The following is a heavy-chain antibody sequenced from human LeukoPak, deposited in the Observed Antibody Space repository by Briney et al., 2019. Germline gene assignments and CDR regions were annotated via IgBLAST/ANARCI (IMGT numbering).Heavy chain of an antibody. D-gene: IGHD3-22*01. J-gene: IGHJ4*02. CDR1: GFTFSTYG. Sequence: PGGSLRLSCAASGFTFSTYGMIWVRQAPGKGLEWVSAISGSGGSTYYADSVKGRFTISRDNSENTLYLQMNSLRAEDTAVYYCARVFSHYDSSGFVDYWGQGTLVTVSS. V-gene: IGHV3-23*01. CDR3: ARVFSHYDSSGFVDY. CDR2: ISGSGGST.